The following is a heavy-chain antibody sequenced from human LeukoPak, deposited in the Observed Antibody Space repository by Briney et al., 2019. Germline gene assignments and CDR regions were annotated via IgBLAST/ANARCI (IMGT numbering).Heavy chain of an antibody. CDR3: ARHEQWLVPVDY. CDR1: GISIGSSYY. CDR2: IYHSGST. V-gene: IGHV4-38-2*01. Sequence: SENLSLNCAVSGISIGSSYYWGWIRQPPGKGLEWIASIYHSGSTYYNPSLKSRVTISMDTSKNEFSLRLSSVTAADAAVYYCARHEQWLVPVDYWGQGALVTVSS. J-gene: IGHJ4*02. D-gene: IGHD6-19*01.